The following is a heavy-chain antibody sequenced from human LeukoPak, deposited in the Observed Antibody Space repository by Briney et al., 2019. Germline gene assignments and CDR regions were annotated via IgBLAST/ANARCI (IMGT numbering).Heavy chain of an antibody. D-gene: IGHD6-19*01. CDR3: AKDQKQWLVQDAFDI. CDR2: ISGSGGST. CDR1: GFTFSSYA. Sequence: PGGSLRLSCAASGFTFSSYAMSWVRQAPGKGLEWVSAISGSGGSTYYADSVKGRFTISRDNSKDTLYLQMNSLRAEDTAVYYCAKDQKQWLVQDAFDIWGQGTMVTVSS. J-gene: IGHJ3*02. V-gene: IGHV3-23*01.